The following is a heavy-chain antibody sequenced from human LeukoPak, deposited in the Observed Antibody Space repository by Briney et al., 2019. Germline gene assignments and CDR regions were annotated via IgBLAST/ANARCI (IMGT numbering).Heavy chain of an antibody. J-gene: IGHJ4*02. CDR1: GGSISSSSYY. D-gene: IGHD6-19*01. Sequence: SETLSLTCTVSGGSISSSSYYWGWIRQPPGKGLEWIGSIYYSGSTYYNPSLTSRVIISVDTSKNHFSLKLTSVTAADTAVYYCARADQRLYSSGWTYYFDYWGQGTLVTVSS. V-gene: IGHV4-39*07. CDR3: ARADQRLYSSGWTYYFDY. CDR2: IYYSGST.